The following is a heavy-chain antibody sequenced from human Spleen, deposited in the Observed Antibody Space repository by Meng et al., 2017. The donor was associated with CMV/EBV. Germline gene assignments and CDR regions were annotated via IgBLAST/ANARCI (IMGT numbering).Heavy chain of an antibody. J-gene: IGHJ5*02. V-gene: IGHV3-7*01. CDR1: GFNISDDW. CDR2: IKEDGSEQ. D-gene: IGHD3-3*01. Sequence: GESLKISCAVSGFNISDDWMSWVRQVPGRGLEWVANIKEDGSEQYYRDSVRGRFTISRDNAKNSLYLLMSSLRVEDTAAYYCARDRITVFGTGGFDPWGQGTLVTVSS. CDR3: ARDRITVFGTGGFDP.